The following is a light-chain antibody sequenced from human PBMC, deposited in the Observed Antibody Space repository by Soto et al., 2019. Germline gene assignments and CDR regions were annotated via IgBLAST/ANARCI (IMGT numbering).Light chain of an antibody. J-gene: IGLJ2*01. CDR1: SSNIGSNY. V-gene: IGLV1-51*02. Sequence: QSVLTQPPSLSAAPGQEVTISCSGSSSNIGSNYVSWYQQLPGAAPKLLIFETNKRPSGISDRFSGSKSGTSATLAITGLQTGDEADYHCGSWDSSLSAAVFAGGTKLTVL. CDR3: GSWDSSLSAAV. CDR2: ETN.